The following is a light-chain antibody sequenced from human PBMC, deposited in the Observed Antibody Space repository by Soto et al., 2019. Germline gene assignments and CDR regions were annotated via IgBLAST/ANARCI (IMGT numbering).Light chain of an antibody. Sequence: EVVLTQSPFTLSFSPGERSTLSFSASQSVSSSYLAWYQQKPGQAPRLLIYGASSRATGIPDRFSGSGSGTDFTLTISRLEPEDFAVYYCQQYGGSPITFGQGTRLETK. CDR2: GAS. V-gene: IGKV3-20*01. J-gene: IGKJ5*01. CDR3: QQYGGSPIT. CDR1: QSVSSSY.